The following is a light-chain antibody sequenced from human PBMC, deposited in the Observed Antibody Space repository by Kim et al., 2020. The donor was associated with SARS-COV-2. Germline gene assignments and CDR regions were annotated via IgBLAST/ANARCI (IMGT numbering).Light chain of an antibody. J-gene: IGKJ1*01. Sequence: VSPGERATLSCSASQSVGRNLAWYLQKAGQAPSLLIFGASTRATDVPARFSGSWSGTEFTLTISSLQSEDFGIYFCQQYNNWPRTFGQGTKVDIK. CDR2: GAS. V-gene: IGKV3-15*01. CDR3: QQYNNWPRT. CDR1: QSVGRN.